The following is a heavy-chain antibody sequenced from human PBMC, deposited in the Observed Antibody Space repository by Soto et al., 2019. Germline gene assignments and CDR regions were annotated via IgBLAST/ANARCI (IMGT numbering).Heavy chain of an antibody. V-gene: IGHV3-23*01. J-gene: IGHJ4*02. D-gene: IGHD3-10*01. Sequence: EVQLLESGGALVQPGGSLRPSWPAPEFTLSGFPLPWAAQVPGEGLKWLSLFSKRGDGTFYANSVKGRFTISRDNSKNTLYLQMNSLGADDTAVYHCAKMAYFGDPPGGDSWGQGTLVTVSS. CDR3: AKMAYFGDPPGGDS. CDR2: FSKRGDGT. CDR1: EFTLSGFP.